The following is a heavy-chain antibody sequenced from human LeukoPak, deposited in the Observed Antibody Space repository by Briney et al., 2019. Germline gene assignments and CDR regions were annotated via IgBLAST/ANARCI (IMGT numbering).Heavy chain of an antibody. V-gene: IGHV3-33*01. CDR1: GFTFSSYG. CDR2: IWYDGNNK. CDR3: ARGSGNYYNRLDY. Sequence: GGSLRLSCAASGFTFSSYGMHWVRQAPGKGLEWVTVIWYDGNNKYYADSVKGRFTIPRDNSKNTLYLQMNSLRAEDTATYYCARGSGNYYNRLDYWGQGTLVTVSS. D-gene: IGHD3-10*01. J-gene: IGHJ4*02.